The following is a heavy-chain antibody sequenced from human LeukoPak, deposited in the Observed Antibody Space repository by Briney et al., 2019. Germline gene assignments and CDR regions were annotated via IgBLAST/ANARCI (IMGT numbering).Heavy chain of an antibody. Sequence: PSETLSLTCTVSGGSISSSSYYWGWLRPPPGEGLEWIGSIYYSGSTYYNPSLKSRVTISVDTSKNQFSLKLSSVTAADTAVYYCARHTTLSIAAQFDYWGQGTLVTVSS. J-gene: IGHJ4*02. D-gene: IGHD6-6*01. CDR1: GGSISSSSYY. CDR2: IYYSGST. CDR3: ARHTTLSIAAQFDY. V-gene: IGHV4-39*01.